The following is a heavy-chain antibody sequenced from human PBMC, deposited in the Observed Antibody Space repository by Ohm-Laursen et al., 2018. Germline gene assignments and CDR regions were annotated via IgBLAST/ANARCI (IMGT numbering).Heavy chain of an antibody. D-gene: IGHD7-27*01. CDR3: ARESLAGVPYYYGMDV. Sequence: GSSVTVSCHASAYTFTIYGISWARQAPGHWLEWKVFSNPHNANRNFAQKFQGRATTTAETSTNTFYMELRGLRSDDSAVYYCARESLAGVPYYYGMDVWGQGTTVTVSS. CDR1: AYTFTIYG. CDR2: SNPHNANR. V-gene: IGHV1-18*01. J-gene: IGHJ6*02.